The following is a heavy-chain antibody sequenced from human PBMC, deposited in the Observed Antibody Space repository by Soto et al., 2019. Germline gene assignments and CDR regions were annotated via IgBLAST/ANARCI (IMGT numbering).Heavy chain of an antibody. J-gene: IGHJ6*02. Sequence: SQTLSLTCAISGDSVCSNSAAWNWFRQSPSRGLEWLGRTYYRSTRWYNDYADSVKGRFTISRDNSKNTLYLQMNSLRAEDTAVYYCASGVLLELLGMNYGMDVWRQGTTVTVSS. V-gene: IGHV6-1*01. CDR2: TYYRSTRWYN. CDR3: ASGVLLELLGMNYGMDV. D-gene: IGHD1-7*01. CDR1: GDSVCSNSAA.